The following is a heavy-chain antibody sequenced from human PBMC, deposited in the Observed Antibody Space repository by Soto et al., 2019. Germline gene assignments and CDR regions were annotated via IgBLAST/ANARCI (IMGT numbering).Heavy chain of an antibody. CDR3: ARAGSSSWMFFVY. D-gene: IGHD6-13*01. Sequence: ASVKVSCKASGYTFTSYDINWVRQATVQGLEWMGWMNPNSGNTGYAQKFQGRVTMTRNTSISTAYMELSSLRSEDTAVYYWARAGSSSWMFFVYWGQRTLVHGSP. CDR2: MNPNSGNT. J-gene: IGHJ4*02. CDR1: GYTFTSYD. V-gene: IGHV1-8*01.